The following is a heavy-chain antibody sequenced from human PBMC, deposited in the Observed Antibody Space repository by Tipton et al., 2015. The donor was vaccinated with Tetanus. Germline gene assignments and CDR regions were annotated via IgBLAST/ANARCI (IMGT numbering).Heavy chain of an antibody. Sequence: TLSLTCVVSGDSIGSGGHFWSWVRQHPGKGLEWIGYIYYGGSTFYNPSLNSRLTISVDTSKNQFSLRLTSVTAADTAIYYCARHFPFAPIASWGQGTPVTVSS. V-gene: IGHV4-31*11. D-gene: IGHD2/OR15-2a*01. J-gene: IGHJ4*02. CDR3: ARHFPFAPIAS. CDR2: IYYGGST. CDR1: GDSIGSGGHF.